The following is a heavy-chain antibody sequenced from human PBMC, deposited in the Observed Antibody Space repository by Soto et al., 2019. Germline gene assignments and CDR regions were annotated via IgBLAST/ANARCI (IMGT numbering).Heavy chain of an antibody. J-gene: IGHJ5*02. CDR2: MHYSGST. V-gene: IGHV4-39*01. D-gene: IGHD6-13*01. CDR1: GSPFRTGNYN. Sequence: PSDSLSLTYISSGSPFRTGNYNRIWKPQPPHKGLEWIGSMHYSGSTFYNPSLKSRVTISVDTSKNQLSLKLTPVTAADTAVYYCARPGYSSNWYWFGPWGQGTLVTVSS. CDR3: ARPGYSSNWYWFGP.